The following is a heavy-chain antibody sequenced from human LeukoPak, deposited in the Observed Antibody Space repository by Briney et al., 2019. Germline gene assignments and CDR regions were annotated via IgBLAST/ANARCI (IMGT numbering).Heavy chain of an antibody. CDR2: IYYSGST. CDR1: GGSISSSSYY. D-gene: IGHD6-19*01. V-gene: IGHV4-39*07. J-gene: IGHJ4*02. CDR3: ARDAKQWLVDYFDY. Sequence: SETLSLTCTVSGGSISSSSYYWGWIRQPPGKGLEWIGSIYYSGSTYYNPSLKSRVTISVDTSKNQFSLKLSSVTAADTAVYYCARDAKQWLVDYFDYWGQGTLVTVSS.